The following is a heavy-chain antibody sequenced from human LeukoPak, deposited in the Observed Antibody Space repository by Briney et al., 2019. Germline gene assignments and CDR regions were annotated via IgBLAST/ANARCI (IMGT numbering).Heavy chain of an antibody. V-gene: IGHV4-34*01. D-gene: IGHD3-16*01. J-gene: IGHJ4*02. CDR2: INHSGST. CDR1: GGSFSGYY. Sequence: SETLSLTCAVYGGSFSGYYWSWIRQPPGKGLEWIGEINHSGSTNYNPSLKSRVTISVDTSKKQFSLKLSSVTAADTAVYYCARGKDDYVWGSHPRDFDYWGQGTLVTVSS. CDR3: ARGKDDYVWGSHPRDFDY.